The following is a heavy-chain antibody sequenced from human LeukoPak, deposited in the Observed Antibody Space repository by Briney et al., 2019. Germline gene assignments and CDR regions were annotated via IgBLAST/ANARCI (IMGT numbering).Heavy chain of an antibody. CDR1: GFTFSNYA. V-gene: IGHV3-23*01. CDR2: IHIAGGT. Sequence: GGSLRLSCAASGFTFSNYAMSWVRQAPGKGLEWVSFIHIAGGTYYADSVRGRFTIPRDNPRNTLYLQMNSLRLEDTAVYYCAKDLRPDGAYDLDTWGQGALVTVSS. D-gene: IGHD5-12*01. CDR3: AKDLRPDGAYDLDT. J-gene: IGHJ4*02.